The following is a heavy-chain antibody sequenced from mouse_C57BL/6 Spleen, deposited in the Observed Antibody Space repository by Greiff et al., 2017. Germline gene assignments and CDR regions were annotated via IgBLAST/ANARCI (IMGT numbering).Heavy chain of an antibody. CDR3: ARYYYGSSGGDY. Sequence: QVQLQQSGPELVKPGASVKISCKASGYAFRSSWMNWVKQRPGKGLEWIGRIYPGDGDTNYNEKFKGKATLTADKSSSTAYMQLSSLTSEDSAVYFCARYYYGSSGGDYWGQGTTLTVSS. CDR1: GYAFRSSW. D-gene: IGHD1-1*01. J-gene: IGHJ2*01. V-gene: IGHV1-82*01. CDR2: IYPGDGDT.